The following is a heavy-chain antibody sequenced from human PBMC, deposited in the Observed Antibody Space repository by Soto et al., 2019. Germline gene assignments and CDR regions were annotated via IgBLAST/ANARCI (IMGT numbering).Heavy chain of an antibody. Sequence: QVQLQESGPGLVKPSQTLTLTCTVSGGSISSGGYYWSWIRQHPGKGLEWIGYIYYSGSTYYNPSLKSRVTISVDTSKNQFSLKLSSVTAADTVVYYCARGSRCSSTSCYYWFDPWGQGTLVTVSS. CDR3: ARGSRCSSTSCYYWFDP. D-gene: IGHD2-2*01. V-gene: IGHV4-31*03. J-gene: IGHJ5*02. CDR2: IYYSGST. CDR1: GGSISSGGYY.